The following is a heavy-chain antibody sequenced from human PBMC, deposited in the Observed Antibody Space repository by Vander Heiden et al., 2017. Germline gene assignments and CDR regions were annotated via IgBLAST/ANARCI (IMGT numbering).Heavy chain of an antibody. CDR2: LSSGGDNT. J-gene: IGHJ4*02. Sequence: EVQLLESGGGLVQPGGSLRLSCEASGLIYSKYAMSWVRQTPGKGLEWVSALSSGGDNTYYADSGKGRFTISRVNSKNTLSLKMNSLRAEDTAIYYCATRARLTGGVYSFDYWGQGTLVPVS. CDR3: ATRARLTGGVYSFDY. CDR1: GLIYSKYA. V-gene: IGHV3-23*01. D-gene: IGHD3-16*01.